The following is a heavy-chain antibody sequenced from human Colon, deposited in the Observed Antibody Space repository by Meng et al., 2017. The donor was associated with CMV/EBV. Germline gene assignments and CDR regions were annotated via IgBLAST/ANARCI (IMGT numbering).Heavy chain of an antibody. J-gene: IGHJ4*02. CDR2: TNYRSKWYN. V-gene: IGHV6-1*01. CDR3: ARGLGHARNNSHDY. D-gene: IGHD5-24*01. Sequence: SETLSLTCAISGDSVSINSAGWNWTRQSPSRGLEWLGRTNYRSKWYNDYAISVKGRITINPDTSKNQFSLQLNTVTPEDTAVYYCARGLGHARNNSHDYWGQGMLVTVSS. CDR1: GDSVSINSAG.